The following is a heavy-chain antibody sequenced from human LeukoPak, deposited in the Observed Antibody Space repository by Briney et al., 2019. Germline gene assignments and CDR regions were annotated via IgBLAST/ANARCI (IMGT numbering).Heavy chain of an antibody. CDR1: GGSFSGYY. J-gene: IGHJ4*02. Sequence: SETLSLTCAVYGGSFSGYYWSWIRQPPGKGLEWIGEINHSGSTNYNPSLKSRVTISVDTSKNQFSLKLSSVTAADTAVYYCARGGYCSGGSCYPVAFDYWGQGPWSPSPQ. CDR3: ARGGYCSGGSCYPVAFDY. V-gene: IGHV4-34*01. CDR2: INHSGST. D-gene: IGHD2-15*01.